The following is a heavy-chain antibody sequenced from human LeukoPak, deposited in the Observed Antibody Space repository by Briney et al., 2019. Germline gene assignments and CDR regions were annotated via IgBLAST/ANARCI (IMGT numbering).Heavy chain of an antibody. V-gene: IGHV6-1*01. CDR1: GDSVFSSTAA. CDR2: TYYRSNWIN. CDR3: ARDDVGRRYDY. D-gene: IGHD1-26*01. Sequence: SQTLSLTCAISGDSVFSSTAAWNWIRQYPSRGLEWLGRTYYRSNWINEYAISVRGRIAINPDTSKNQFSLQLNSVTPEDTAVYFCARDDVGRRYDYWGQGIRVTVSS. J-gene: IGHJ4*02.